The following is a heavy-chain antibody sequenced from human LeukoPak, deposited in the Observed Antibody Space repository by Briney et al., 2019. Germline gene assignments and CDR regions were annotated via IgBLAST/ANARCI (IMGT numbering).Heavy chain of an antibody. Sequence: GASVKVSCKASGYTFTGYYMHWVRQAPGQGLEWMGWINPNSGGTNYAQKFQGRVTMTRDTSISTAYMELSRLRSEDTAVYYCATGLMVITTSNDYWGQGTLVTVSS. V-gene: IGHV1-2*02. CDR3: ATGLMVITTSNDY. D-gene: IGHD3-22*01. CDR2: INPNSGGT. CDR1: GYTFTGYY. J-gene: IGHJ4*02.